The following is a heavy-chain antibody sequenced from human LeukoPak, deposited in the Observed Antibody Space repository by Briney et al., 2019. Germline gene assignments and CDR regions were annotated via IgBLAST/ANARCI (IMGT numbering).Heavy chain of an antibody. D-gene: IGHD3-10*01. V-gene: IGHV1-24*01. Sequence: ASVKVSCKVSGSTLTELSMHWVRQAPGKGLEWMGRFDPEDGETIYAQKFQGRVTMTADTSTDTAYMELSSLRSEDTAVYYCATEGKMVRGVYTDYWGQGTLVTVSS. CDR2: FDPEDGET. J-gene: IGHJ4*02. CDR3: ATEGKMVRGVYTDY. CDR1: GSTLTELS.